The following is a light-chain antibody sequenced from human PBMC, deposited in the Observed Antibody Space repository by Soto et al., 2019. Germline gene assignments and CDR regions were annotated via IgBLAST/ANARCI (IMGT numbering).Light chain of an antibody. V-gene: IGKV1-16*01. CDR2: AAS. CDR1: EDISTF. Sequence: DIQMTQSPSSLSASVGDSVTITCRATEDISTFLAWFQQKPGKPPKSLIYAASRLQSGVPSRFSGSGSATDFTLAISSLQPEDFGTYYCQHYNGYPHTFGQGKRLDI. CDR3: QHYNGYPHT. J-gene: IGKJ5*01.